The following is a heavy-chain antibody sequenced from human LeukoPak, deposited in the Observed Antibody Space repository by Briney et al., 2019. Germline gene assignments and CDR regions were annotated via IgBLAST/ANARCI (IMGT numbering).Heavy chain of an antibody. J-gene: IGHJ4*02. CDR1: GGSINSYY. CDR2: ISYSGRT. CDR3: ARGNAN. Sequence: SETLSLTSTVSGGSINSYYWNWIRQPPGKGLEWIGYISYSGRTNYNPSLKSRVTISLDTSKNQFFLKLSSVTAADTALYYCARGNANWGQGTLVTVSS. V-gene: IGHV4-59*01.